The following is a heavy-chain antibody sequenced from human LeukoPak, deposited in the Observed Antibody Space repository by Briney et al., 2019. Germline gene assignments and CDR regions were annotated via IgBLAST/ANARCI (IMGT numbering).Heavy chain of an antibody. CDR2: IYYSGST. CDR3: ACDYSNYVAFDI. V-gene: IGHV4-61*02. CDR1: GGSVNSGSYY. Sequence: SQTLSLTCTVSGGSVNSGSYYWSWIRQPAGKGLEWIGRIYYSGSTNYNPSLKSRVTMSVDTSKNQFSLKLSSVTAADTAVYYCACDYSNYVAFDIWGQGTMVTVSS. D-gene: IGHD4-11*01. J-gene: IGHJ3*02.